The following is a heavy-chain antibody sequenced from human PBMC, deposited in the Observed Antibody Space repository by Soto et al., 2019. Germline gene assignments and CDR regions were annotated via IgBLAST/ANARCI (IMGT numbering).Heavy chain of an antibody. J-gene: IGHJ4*02. V-gene: IGHV3-21*01. CDR3: ARVWSSDHFDY. CDR1: GFTFSSYS. Sequence: EVQLVETGGGLVKPGGSLRLSCAASGFTFSSYSMNWVRQAPGKGLEWVSSISSSSSYIYYADSVKGRFTISRDNAKNSLYLQMNSLRGEGTAVYYCARVWSSDHFDYWGQGTLVTVSS. CDR2: ISSSSSYI. D-gene: IGHD3-3*01.